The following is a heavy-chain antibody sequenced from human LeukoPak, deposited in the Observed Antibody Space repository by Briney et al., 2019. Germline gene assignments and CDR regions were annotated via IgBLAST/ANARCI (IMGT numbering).Heavy chain of an antibody. D-gene: IGHD2-2*01. CDR1: GGTFSSYA. J-gene: IGHJ6*03. V-gene: IGHV1-69*05. CDR2: IIPIFGTA. Sequence: SVKVSCKASGGTFSSYAISWVRQAPGQGLEWMGGIIPIFGTANYAQEFQGRVTITTDESTSTAYMELSSLRSEDTAVYYCARELGHCSSTSCYDYYYYYYMDVWGKGTTVTVSS. CDR3: ARELGHCSSTSCYDYYYYYYMDV.